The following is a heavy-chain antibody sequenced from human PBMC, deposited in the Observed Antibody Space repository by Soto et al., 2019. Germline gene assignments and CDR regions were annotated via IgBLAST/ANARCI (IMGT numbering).Heavy chain of an antibody. V-gene: IGHV3-23*01. CDR2: ISGSGGST. Sequence: GPPGGSLGLSCAASGFTFSSYAMSWVRQAPGKGLEWVSAISGSGGSTYYADSVKGRFTISRDISKTTLYLQMNSLRAEDTAVYYCAKDRYSSSSYYMDVWGKGTTVTVSS. J-gene: IGHJ6*03. D-gene: IGHD6-6*01. CDR3: AKDRYSSSSYYMDV. CDR1: GFTFSSYA.